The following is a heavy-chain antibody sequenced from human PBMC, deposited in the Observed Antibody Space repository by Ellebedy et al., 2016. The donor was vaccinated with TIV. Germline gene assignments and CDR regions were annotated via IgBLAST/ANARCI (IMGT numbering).Heavy chain of an antibody. D-gene: IGHD6-13*01. CDR3: ATSAFYSRWYYFDY. CDR1: GYSFTSYW. Sequence: GGSLRLSCKSSGYSFTSYWIGWVRQMPGKGLEWMGIIYPGDSVTRYSPSFQGQVSISADKSIGTAYLQWSSLKASDTAMYFCATSAFYSRWYYFDYWGQGTLATVSS. CDR2: IYPGDSVT. J-gene: IGHJ4*02. V-gene: IGHV5-51*01.